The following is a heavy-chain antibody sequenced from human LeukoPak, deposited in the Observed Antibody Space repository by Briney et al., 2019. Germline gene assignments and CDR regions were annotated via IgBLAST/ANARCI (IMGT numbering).Heavy chain of an antibody. Sequence: SETLSLTCAVSGGSISHGYWWSWVRQPPGKGLEWIGEIHHDGSTNYNPSLKSRVTISVDTSKNQFSLKLTSVTAADTAIYYCGRNAAYCLDYWGPGTLVTVSS. J-gene: IGHJ4*02. CDR3: GRNAAYCLDY. V-gene: IGHV4-4*02. CDR1: GGSISHGYW. CDR2: IHHDGST. D-gene: IGHD1-26*01.